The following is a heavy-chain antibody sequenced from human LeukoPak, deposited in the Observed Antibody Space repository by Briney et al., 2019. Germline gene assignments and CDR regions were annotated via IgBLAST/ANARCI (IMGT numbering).Heavy chain of an antibody. CDR3: ARDGIVGATTYDY. D-gene: IGHD1-26*01. CDR2: INPNSGGT. J-gene: IGHJ4*02. CDR1: GGTFSSYA. Sequence: ASVKVSCKASGGTFSSYAISWVRQAPGQGLEWMGWINPNSGGTNYAQKFQGRVTMTRDTSISTAYMELSRLRSDDTAVYYCARDGIVGATTYDYWGQGTLVTVSS. V-gene: IGHV1-2*02.